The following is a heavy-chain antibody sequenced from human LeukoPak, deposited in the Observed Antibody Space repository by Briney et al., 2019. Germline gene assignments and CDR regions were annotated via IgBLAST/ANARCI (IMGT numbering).Heavy chain of an antibody. J-gene: IGHJ3*02. Sequence: NPGGSLRLSCAASGFTFSSYEMNWVRQAPGKGLEWVSYISSSGSTIYYADSVKGRFTISRNNDKNSLHLQMNSLRAEETAVYYCARTCSSTSCYSISDAFDIWGQGTMVTVSS. V-gene: IGHV3-48*03. CDR3: ARTCSSTSCYSISDAFDI. D-gene: IGHD2-2*01. CDR1: GFTFSSYE. CDR2: ISSSGSTI.